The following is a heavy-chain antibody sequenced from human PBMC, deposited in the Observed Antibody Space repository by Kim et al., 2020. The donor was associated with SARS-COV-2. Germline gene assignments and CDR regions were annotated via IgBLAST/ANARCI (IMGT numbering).Heavy chain of an antibody. CDR3: TRVLVELGAFDI. D-gene: IGHD1-7*01. J-gene: IGHJ3*02. Sequence: EYAASVKGRFTISRDDSKSIAYLQMNSLKTEDTAVYYCTRVLVELGAFDIWGQGTMVTVSS. V-gene: IGHV3-49*02.